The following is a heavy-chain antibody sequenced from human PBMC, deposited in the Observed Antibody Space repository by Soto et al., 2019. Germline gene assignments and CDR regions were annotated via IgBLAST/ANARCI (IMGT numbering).Heavy chain of an antibody. J-gene: IGHJ2*01. Sequence: QVQLVESGGGVVQPGRSLRLSCAASGFIFNKYGMHWVRQAPGKGLEWVAVISYTGGTQYYADPAKGRFTISRDNAKVTLYLQLNSLRTDDTAVYYCAKEITQMAGTSYFDLWGRGTLVTVSS. CDR1: GFIFNKYG. V-gene: IGHV3-30*18. CDR3: AKEITQMAGTSYFDL. CDR2: ISYTGGTQ. D-gene: IGHD6-19*01.